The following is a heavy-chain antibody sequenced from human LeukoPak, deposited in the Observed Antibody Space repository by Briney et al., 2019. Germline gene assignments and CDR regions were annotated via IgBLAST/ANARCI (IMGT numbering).Heavy chain of an antibody. CDR3: ARNPPRYFN. J-gene: IGHJ4*02. V-gene: IGHV3-7*05. D-gene: IGHD1-26*01. CDR2: IQQDGSEK. CDR1: GFSFSSYW. Sequence: GGSLRLSCAASGFSFSSYWMIWGRHDPGEGLEWVANIQQDGSEKYYVDSVKGRFTISRDNAKNSLYLQMDSLRAEDTAVYDCARNPPRYFNWGQGTLVTVSS.